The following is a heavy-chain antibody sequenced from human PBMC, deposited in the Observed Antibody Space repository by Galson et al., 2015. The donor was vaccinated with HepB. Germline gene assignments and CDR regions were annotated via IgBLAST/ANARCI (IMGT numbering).Heavy chain of an antibody. V-gene: IGHV1-18*01. Sequence: SVRVSCKASGYTFTSHGITWVRQAPGQGLEWMGWISTYNGNTNYAQKLQRRATITTDTSTSIAYMELRSLRSDETAVYYCARRAVVGDAFDIWGQGTMVTVSS. D-gene: IGHD2-2*01. CDR3: ARRAVVGDAFDI. CDR1: GYTFTSHG. J-gene: IGHJ3*02. CDR2: ISTYNGNT.